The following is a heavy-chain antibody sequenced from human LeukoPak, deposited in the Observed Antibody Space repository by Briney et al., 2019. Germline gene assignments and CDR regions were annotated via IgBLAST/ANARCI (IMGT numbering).Heavy chain of an antibody. CDR2: IYYSGST. Sequence: SETLSLTCTVSGGSISSYYWSWIRQPPGKGLEWIGYIYYSGSTNYNPSLKSRVTISVDTSKNQFSLKLSSVTAADTAVYYCARLEVQTPPFGPWGQGTLVTVSS. V-gene: IGHV4-59*01. J-gene: IGHJ5*02. CDR1: GGSISSYY. CDR3: ARLEVQTPPFGP.